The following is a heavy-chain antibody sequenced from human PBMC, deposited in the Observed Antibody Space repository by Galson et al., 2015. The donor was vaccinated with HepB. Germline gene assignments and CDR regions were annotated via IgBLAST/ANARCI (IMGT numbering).Heavy chain of an antibody. CDR3: VIVGATSVRDY. V-gene: IGHV1-46*01. CDR2: INPSGGST. CDR1: GSTFTSYY. D-gene: IGHD1-26*01. Sequence: SVKVSCKASGSTFTSYYMHWVRQAPGQGLEWMGIINPSGGSTSYAQKFQGRVTMTRDTSTSTVYMELRSLRSEDTAVYYCVIVGATSVRDYWGQGTLVTVSS. J-gene: IGHJ4*02.